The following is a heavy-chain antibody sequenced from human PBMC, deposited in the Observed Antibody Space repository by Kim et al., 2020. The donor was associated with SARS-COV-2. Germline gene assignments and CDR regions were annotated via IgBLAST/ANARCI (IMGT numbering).Heavy chain of an antibody. V-gene: IGHV4-59*13. CDR3: AGGTRGWYGDWTWLEL. D-gene: IGHD6-19*01. CDR1: GGSISSYY. Sequence: SETLSLTCTVSGGSISSYYWSWIRQHPRKGLEWIWYIYYSGSTNYNPSLKRRVTISVDTSKNHFSLKLSSVTAAATAVYYCAGGTRGWYGDWTWLELWG. J-gene: IGHJ5*02. CDR2: IYYSGST.